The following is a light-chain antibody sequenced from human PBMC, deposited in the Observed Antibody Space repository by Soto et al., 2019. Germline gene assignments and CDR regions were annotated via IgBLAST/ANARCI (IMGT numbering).Light chain of an antibody. CDR1: QSISSW. V-gene: IGKV1-5*03. J-gene: IGKJ1*01. Sequence: DILMTQSPSTLSASVGDRVTITCRASQSISSWLAWYQQKPGKAPKLLIYKASSLESGVPSRFSGSGSGTEFTLTISSLQPDDFATYYCQQYNSWWTFGQGTKVEIK. CDR3: QQYNSWWT. CDR2: KAS.